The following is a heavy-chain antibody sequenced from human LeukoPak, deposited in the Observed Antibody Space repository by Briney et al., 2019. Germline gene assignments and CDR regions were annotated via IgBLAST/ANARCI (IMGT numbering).Heavy chain of an antibody. J-gene: IGHJ3*02. Sequence: SETLSLTCTVSGGSISSGDYYWSWIRQPPGKGLEWIGYIYYSGSTYYNPSPKSRVTISVDTSKNQFSLKLSSVTAADTAVYYCASGDYYDSSGYYPNAFDIWGQGTMVTVSS. CDR1: GGSISSGDYY. CDR3: ASGDYYDSSGYYPNAFDI. D-gene: IGHD3-22*01. V-gene: IGHV4-30-4*01. CDR2: IYYSGST.